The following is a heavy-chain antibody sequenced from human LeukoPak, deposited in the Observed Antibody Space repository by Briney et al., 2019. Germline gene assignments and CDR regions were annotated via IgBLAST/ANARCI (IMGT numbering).Heavy chain of an antibody. V-gene: IGHV3-30-3*01. J-gene: IGHJ4*02. CDR2: ISYDGSNK. CDR1: GFTFSSYA. Sequence: QPGRSLRLSCAASGFTFSSYAMHWVRQAPGKGLEWVAVISYDGSNKYYADSVKGRFTISRDNSKNTLYLQMNSLRAEDTAEYYCARVGEYYDSSGYYYTGHIYYFDYWGQGTLVTVSS. D-gene: IGHD3-22*01. CDR3: ARVGEYYDSSGYYYTGHIYYFDY.